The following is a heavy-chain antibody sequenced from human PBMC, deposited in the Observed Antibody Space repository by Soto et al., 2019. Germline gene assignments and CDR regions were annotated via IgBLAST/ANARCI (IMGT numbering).Heavy chain of an antibody. Sequence: PGGSLRLSCAASGFTFSSYAMHWVRQAPGKGLEWVAVISYDGSNKYYADTVKGRFTISRDNSKNTLYLQMNSLRAEDTAVYYSARREIASEEYYYDSSGYSGYWGQGTLVTVS. CDR2: ISYDGSNK. D-gene: IGHD3-22*01. J-gene: IGHJ4*02. CDR3: ARREIASEEYYYDSSGYSGY. CDR1: GFTFSSYA. V-gene: IGHV3-30-3*01.